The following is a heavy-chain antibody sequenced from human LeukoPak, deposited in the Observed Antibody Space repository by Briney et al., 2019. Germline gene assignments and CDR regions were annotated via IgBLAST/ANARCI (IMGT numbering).Heavy chain of an antibody. J-gene: IGHJ5*02. D-gene: IGHD6-13*01. CDR3: ARVPSSWNWFDP. CDR1: GGSISSSNW. Sequence: SGTLSLTCAVFGGSISSSNWWSWVRQPPGKGLEWIGEIYHSGSTNYNPSLKSRVTISVDKSKNQFSLKLSSVTAAGTAVYYCARVPSSWNWFDPWGQGTLVTVSS. V-gene: IGHV4-4*02. CDR2: IYHSGST.